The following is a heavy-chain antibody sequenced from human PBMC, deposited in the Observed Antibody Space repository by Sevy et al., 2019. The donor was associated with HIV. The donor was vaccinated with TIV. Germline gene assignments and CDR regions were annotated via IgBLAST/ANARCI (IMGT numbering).Heavy chain of an antibody. J-gene: IGHJ4*02. V-gene: IGHV4-59*01. CDR2: IYYSGST. CDR1: GGSISSYY. D-gene: IGHD3-22*01. CDR3: ARGRPDYYDSSGYFDY. Sequence: SETLSLTCTVSGGSISSYYWSWIRQPPGKGLEWIGNIYYSGSTNYNPSLKSRVTISVDTSKNQFSLKLSSVTAADTAVYYCARGRPDYYDSSGYFDYWGQGTLVTVSS.